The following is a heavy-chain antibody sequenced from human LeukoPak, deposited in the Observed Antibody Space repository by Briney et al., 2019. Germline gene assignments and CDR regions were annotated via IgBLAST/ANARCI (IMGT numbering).Heavy chain of an antibody. CDR1: GGTFSSYA. D-gene: IGHD2-21*02. J-gene: IGHJ3*02. Sequence: SVKVSCKASGGTFSSYAISWVRQAPGQGLEWMGGIIPIFGTANYAQKFQGRVTITADKSTSTAYMELSSLRSEDTAVYYCARDKGGGDETFDIWGQGTMVTVSS. V-gene: IGHV1-69*06. CDR2: IIPIFGTA. CDR3: ARDKGGGDETFDI.